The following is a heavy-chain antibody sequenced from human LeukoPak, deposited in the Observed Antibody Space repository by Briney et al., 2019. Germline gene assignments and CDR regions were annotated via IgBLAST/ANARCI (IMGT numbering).Heavy chain of an antibody. V-gene: IGHV3-7*01. D-gene: IGHD3-10*01. CDR3: AARFESSYFDI. CDR2: IKEDGTE. J-gene: IGHJ3*02. CDR1: GFTFSSYG. Sequence: GGSLRLSCAVSGFTFSSYGMSWVRQAPGKGLEWVASIKEDGTEYYVDSVKGRFTASRDIAKNSLFLQMRSLRVEDTAVYYCAARFESSYFDIWGQGTMVTVSS.